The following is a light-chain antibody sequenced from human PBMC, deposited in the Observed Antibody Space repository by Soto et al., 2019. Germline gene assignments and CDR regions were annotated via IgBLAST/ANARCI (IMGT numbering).Light chain of an antibody. CDR2: DAS. CDR3: QQYNSYST. CDR1: QSISSW. V-gene: IGKV1-5*01. J-gene: IGKJ1*01. Sequence: IRMTQSPSTLSASVGDRVTITCRASQSISSWLAWYQQKPGKAPKLLIYDASSLESGVPSRFSGSGSGTEFTLTISSLQPDDFATYYCQQYNSYSTFGQGTKVEIK.